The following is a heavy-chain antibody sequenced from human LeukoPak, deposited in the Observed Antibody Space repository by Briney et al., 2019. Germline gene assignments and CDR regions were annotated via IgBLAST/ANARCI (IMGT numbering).Heavy chain of an antibody. CDR3: ARHPGSLGYTSGWWFDY. CDR2: IYPGNSDT. CDR1: GYSFINYW. D-gene: IGHD6-19*01. J-gene: IGHJ4*02. Sequence: GESLKISCNVSGYSFINYWIGWVRQMPGKGLEWVGIIYPGNSDTKYSPSFQGQVTISADKSISTAHLQWSSLKASDTAMYYCARHPGSLGYTSGWWFDYWGQGSLVTVSS. V-gene: IGHV5-51*01.